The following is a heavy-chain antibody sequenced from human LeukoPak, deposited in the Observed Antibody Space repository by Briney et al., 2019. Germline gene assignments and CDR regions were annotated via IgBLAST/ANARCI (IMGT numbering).Heavy chain of an antibody. Sequence: GASVKVSCKASGYTFTSYGISWVRQAPGQGLEWMGWISAYNGNTNYAQKLQGRVTMTTDTSTSTAYMELRSLRSDDTAVYYCARAEKVTWIQLWSHPLGAFDIWGQGTMVTVSS. CDR3: ARAEKVTWIQLWSHPLGAFDI. CDR2: ISAYNGNT. CDR1: GYTFTSYG. J-gene: IGHJ3*02. V-gene: IGHV1-18*01. D-gene: IGHD5-18*01.